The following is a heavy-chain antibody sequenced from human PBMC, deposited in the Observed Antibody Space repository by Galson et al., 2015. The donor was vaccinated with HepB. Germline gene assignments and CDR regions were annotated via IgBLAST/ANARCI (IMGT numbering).Heavy chain of an antibody. D-gene: IGHD3-22*01. CDR1: GFTFSSYG. Sequence: SLRLSCAASGFTFSSYGMHWVRQAPGKGLEWMAVISYDGSNKYYADSVKGRFTISRDNSKNTLYLQMNSLRAEDTAVYYCAKAMIVVVNDAFDIWGQGTMVTVSS. CDR2: ISYDGSNK. V-gene: IGHV3-30*18. CDR3: AKAMIVVVNDAFDI. J-gene: IGHJ3*02.